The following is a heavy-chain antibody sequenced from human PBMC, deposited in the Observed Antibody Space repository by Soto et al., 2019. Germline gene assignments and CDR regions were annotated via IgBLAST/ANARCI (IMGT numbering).Heavy chain of an antibody. CDR2: IWYDGSNK. CDR1: GFTFSSYG. V-gene: IGHV3-33*01. Sequence: QVQLVESGGGVVQPGRSLRLSYAASGFTFSSYGMHWVRQAPGKGLEWVAVIWYDGSNKYYADSVKGRFTISRDNSKNTLYLQMNSLRAEDTAVYYCARDWGGCSGYDGCYYYYYGMDVWGQGTTVTVSS. CDR3: ARDWGGCSGYDGCYYYYYGMDV. J-gene: IGHJ6*02. D-gene: IGHD5-12*01.